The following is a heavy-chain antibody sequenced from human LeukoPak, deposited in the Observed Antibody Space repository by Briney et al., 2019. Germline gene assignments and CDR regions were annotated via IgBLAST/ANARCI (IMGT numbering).Heavy chain of an antibody. CDR1: GGSISSYY. J-gene: IGHJ4*02. V-gene: IGHV4-59*01. D-gene: IGHD5-12*01. CDR2: IYYSGSI. CDR3: AREGYIGYEYYFDS. Sequence: PSETLSLTCTVSGGSISSYYWRWIRQPPGKELGWIGFIYYSGSITYNPSLTSRVTISVDTSKNQFSLRLSSVTAADTAMYYWAREGYIGYEYYFDSGGQGTLVTVTS.